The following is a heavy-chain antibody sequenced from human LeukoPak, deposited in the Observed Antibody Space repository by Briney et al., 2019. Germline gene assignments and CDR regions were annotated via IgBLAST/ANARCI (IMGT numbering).Heavy chain of an antibody. CDR1: GLTVSSNY. V-gene: IGHV3-66*04. Sequence: PGGSLTLSCALSGLTVSSNYMSWVRQAPGEGLEWVSIIYSGGTTYYTDSVRGRFLFSRDISKNTLYLQMNSLRAEETAVYYCARQYCSSTSCNGAFDIWSQGTMVTVSS. J-gene: IGHJ3*02. CDR3: ARQYCSSTSCNGAFDI. D-gene: IGHD2-2*01. CDR2: IYSGGTT.